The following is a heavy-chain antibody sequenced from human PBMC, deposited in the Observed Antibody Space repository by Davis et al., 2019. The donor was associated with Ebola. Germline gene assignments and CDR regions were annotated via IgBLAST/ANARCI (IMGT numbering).Heavy chain of an antibody. CDR2: IGYGGADI. J-gene: IGHJ5*02. CDR1: GFTFSSYS. D-gene: IGHD3-3*01. CDR3: AKYITTSPSRYFDP. V-gene: IGHV3-23*01. Sequence: GESPKISFASSGFTFSSYSMTWVRQAPGKGLEWVSVIGYGGADIQYADFVKGRFTISRDNSKNTLYLQMNSLRAEDTAIYYCAKYITTSPSRYFDPWGQGTLVTVSS.